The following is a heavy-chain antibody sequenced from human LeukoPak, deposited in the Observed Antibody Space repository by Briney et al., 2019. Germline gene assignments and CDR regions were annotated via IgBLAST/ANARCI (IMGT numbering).Heavy chain of an antibody. J-gene: IGHJ4*02. D-gene: IGHD6-13*01. CDR3: ATAYSSSWDYFDY. Sequence: ASVKVSCKVSGYTLTELSMHWLRQAPGKGLEWMGGFDPEDGETIYAQKFQDRVTMTEDTSTDTAYMELSSLRSEDTAVYYCATAYSSSWDYFDYWGQGTLVTVSS. V-gene: IGHV1-24*01. CDR2: FDPEDGET. CDR1: GYTLTELS.